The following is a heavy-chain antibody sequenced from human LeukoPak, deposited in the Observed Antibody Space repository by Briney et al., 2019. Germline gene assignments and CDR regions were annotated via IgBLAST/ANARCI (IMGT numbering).Heavy chain of an antibody. D-gene: IGHD3-3*01. CDR1: GGSISGSTYY. Sequence: PSETLSLTCTVSGGSISGSTYYWGWIRQPPGKGLEWIGSIYYSGTTYYNPSLKSRVTISVDTSKNQFSLKLSSVTAADTAVYYCARRPYYDFWSGYYTPVNFDYWGQGTLVTVSS. J-gene: IGHJ4*02. CDR3: ARRPYYDFWSGYYTPVNFDY. V-gene: IGHV4-39*07. CDR2: IYYSGTT.